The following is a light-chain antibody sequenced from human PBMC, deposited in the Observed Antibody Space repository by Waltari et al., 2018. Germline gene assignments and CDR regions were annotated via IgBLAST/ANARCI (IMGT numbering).Light chain of an antibody. CDR1: SSDVGDSNY. CDR3: CSYAGSSTPVV. Sequence: QSALTQPASVSGSPGQSITISCTGTSSDVGDSNYVSWYQQHPGKAPKIIIYDVSKRPSGVSNRFSGSKSGNTASLTISGLQAEDEADYYCCSYAGSSTPVVSGGGTKLTVL. J-gene: IGLJ2*01. V-gene: IGLV2-23*02. CDR2: DVS.